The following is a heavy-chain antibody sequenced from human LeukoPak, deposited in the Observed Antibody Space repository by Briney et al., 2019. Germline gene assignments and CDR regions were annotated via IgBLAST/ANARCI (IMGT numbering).Heavy chain of an antibody. D-gene: IGHD4-17*01. CDR3: ARDGDGAFDI. J-gene: IGHJ3*02. CDR2: ISDSGST. V-gene: IGHV4-34*01. Sequence: SETLSLTCAVYGGSFSGYYWSWIRQSPGRGLEWIGQISDSGSTNYNPSLKSRVTISMDTPKNQFSLKLTSVTPADTTVYYCARDGDGAFDIWGRGTLVTVSS. CDR1: GGSFSGYY.